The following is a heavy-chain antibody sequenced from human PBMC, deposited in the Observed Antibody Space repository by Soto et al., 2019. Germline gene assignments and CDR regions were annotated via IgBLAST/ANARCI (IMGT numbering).Heavy chain of an antibody. Sequence: GSLRLSCAASGFTVKSSYMGWVRQAPGKGLEWVSIIYSGGSTKYADSVKGRFTISRDDSKNTLYLQMNRLRAEDTAVYYCTKEVEIRGGSYYFDYWGQGTLVTVSS. J-gene: IGHJ4*02. D-gene: IGHD2-15*01. CDR2: IYSGGST. V-gene: IGHV3-53*01. CDR1: GFTVKSSY. CDR3: TKEVEIRGGSYYFDY.